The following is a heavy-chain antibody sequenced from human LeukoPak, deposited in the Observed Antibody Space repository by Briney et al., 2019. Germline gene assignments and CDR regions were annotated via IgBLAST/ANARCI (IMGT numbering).Heavy chain of an antibody. CDR3: ARVRLDSGGGLRYFDWLLPPTYYYYYMDV. V-gene: IGHV1-2*02. D-gene: IGHD3-9*01. Sequence: ASVKVSCKASGYTFTGYYMHWVRQAPGQGLEWMGWINPNSGGTNYAQKFQGRVTITRNTSISTAYMELSSLRSEDMAVYYCARVRLDSGGGLRYFDWLLPPTYYYYYMDVWGKGTTVTVAS. CDR1: GYTFTGYY. J-gene: IGHJ6*03. CDR2: INPNSGGT.